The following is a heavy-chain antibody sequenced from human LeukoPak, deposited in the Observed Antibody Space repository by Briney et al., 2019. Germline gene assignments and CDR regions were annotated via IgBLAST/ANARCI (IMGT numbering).Heavy chain of an antibody. CDR3: ARGASSSWSSLWKF. CDR2: FYHSGGT. CDR1: GASISNYY. Sequence: SETLSLTCNVSGASISNYYWSRIRQPPGEGLEWIGYFYHSGGTNYNPSLRSRATISIDTSKNEVSLKLRSVTAADTAVYYCARGASSSWSSLWKFWGQGTLVTVSS. J-gene: IGHJ4*02. D-gene: IGHD6-13*01. V-gene: IGHV4-59*01.